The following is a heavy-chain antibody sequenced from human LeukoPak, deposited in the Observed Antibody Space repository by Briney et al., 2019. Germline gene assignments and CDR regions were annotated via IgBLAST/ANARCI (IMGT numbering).Heavy chain of an antibody. J-gene: IGHJ4*02. CDR1: GFTFSSYA. V-gene: IGHV3-21*01. CDR3: ARAGSIAVAGFDY. CDR2: ISGPDNYV. Sequence: GGSLRLSCAASGFTFSSYAMSWVRQAPGKGLEWVSSISGPDNYVYNADTVTGRFAISRDNAKNSVYLQMNSLRAEDTAVYYCARAGSIAVAGFDYWGQGTLVTVSS. D-gene: IGHD6-19*01.